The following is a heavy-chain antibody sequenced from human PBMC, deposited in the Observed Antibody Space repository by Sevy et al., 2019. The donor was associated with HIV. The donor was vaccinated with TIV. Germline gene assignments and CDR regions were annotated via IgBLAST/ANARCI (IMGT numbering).Heavy chain of an antibody. V-gene: IGHV1-69*13. CDR3: ARGGGNGWYYFDY. J-gene: IGHJ4*02. D-gene: IGHD6-19*01. Sequence: APVKVSCKASGGTFSSYGISWVRQAPGQGLEWMGGIIPILGTVNYPEKFQGRVTITADESTKTAYMELSSLRSEDTAVYYCARGGGNGWYYFDYWGQETLVTVSP. CDR2: IIPILGTV. CDR1: GGTFSSYG.